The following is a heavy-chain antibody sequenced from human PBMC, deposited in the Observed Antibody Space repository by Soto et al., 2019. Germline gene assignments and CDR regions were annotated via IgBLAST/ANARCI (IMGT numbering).Heavy chain of an antibody. Sequence: QVPLVQSGAEVKKPGASVKVSCKVSVYTFTDLSMHWVRQAPGEGLEWMGGFDPEQGKRIYAQIFQGIVTMTEDTSTGTAYMELSSLSSDDTAVYYCAAPILRVWVLPHFEYWGQGTLVSVSS. CDR2: FDPEQGKR. D-gene: IGHD3-10*01. CDR1: VYTFTDLS. CDR3: AAPILRVWVLPHFEY. V-gene: IGHV1-24*01. J-gene: IGHJ1*01.